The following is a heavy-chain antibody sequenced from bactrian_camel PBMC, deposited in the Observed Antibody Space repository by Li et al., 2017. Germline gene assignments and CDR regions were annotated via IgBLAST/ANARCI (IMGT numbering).Heavy chain of an antibody. V-gene: IGHV3S55*01. Sequence: HVQLVESGGESVQAGGSLRLSCVASGDTIGRYCMGWFRQIPDKEREAVAGIESDGSTSYADSVKGRFTISRDSAKNTLYLQMDSLKPEDTAMYYCVARCWSKLEDILVDVDFGYWGQGTQVTVS. CDR2: IESDGST. CDR1: GDTIGRYC. J-gene: IGHJ6*01. CDR3: VARCWSKLEDILVDVDFGY. D-gene: IGHD8*01.